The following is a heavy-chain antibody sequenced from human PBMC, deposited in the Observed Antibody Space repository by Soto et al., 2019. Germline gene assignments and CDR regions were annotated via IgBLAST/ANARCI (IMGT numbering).Heavy chain of an antibody. CDR1: GFTFSSYA. D-gene: IGHD6-19*01. Sequence: RVLRLSCAASGFTFSSYAMHWVRQAPGKGLEWVAVISYDGSNKYYADSVKGRFTISRDNSKNTLYLQMNSLRAEDTAVYYCARVEAVAGPFDPWGQGTLVTVSS. CDR3: ARVEAVAGPFDP. J-gene: IGHJ5*02. CDR2: ISYDGSNK. V-gene: IGHV3-30-3*01.